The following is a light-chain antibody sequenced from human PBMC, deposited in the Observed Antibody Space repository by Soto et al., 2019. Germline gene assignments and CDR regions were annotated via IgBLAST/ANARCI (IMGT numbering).Light chain of an antibody. CDR3: QSYDANNQV. CDR2: EDN. J-gene: IGLJ3*02. CDR1: SGSIASNY. V-gene: IGLV6-57*01. Sequence: NFMLTQPHSVSESPGKTVIISCTRSSGSIASNYVQWYQQRPGSSPTTVIYEDNQRPSGVPDRFSGSIDTASTAASLTIALLETEDEADYYCQSYDANNQVFGGGTKLTVL.